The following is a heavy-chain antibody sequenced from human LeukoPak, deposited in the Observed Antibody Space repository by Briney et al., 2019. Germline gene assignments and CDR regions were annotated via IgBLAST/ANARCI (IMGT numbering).Heavy chain of an antibody. V-gene: IGHV3-7*01. CDR2: IKQDGSEK. D-gene: IGHD6-13*01. CDR1: GFTFSDYY. CDR3: ARIAASYYYYYYYYMDV. J-gene: IGHJ6*03. Sequence: GGSLRLSCAASGFTFSDYYMSWIRQAPGKGLEWVANIKQDGSEKYYVDSVKGRFTISRDNAKNSLYLQMNSLRAEDTAVYYCARIAASYYYYYYYYMDVWGKGTTVTISS.